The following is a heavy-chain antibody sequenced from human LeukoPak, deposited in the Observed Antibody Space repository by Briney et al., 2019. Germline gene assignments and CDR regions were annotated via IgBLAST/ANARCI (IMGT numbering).Heavy chain of an antibody. J-gene: IGHJ4*02. Sequence: GGSLRLSCAASGFTFSSAWMHWVRQAPGTGLVWVSRITDDATTTYADSVRGRFTISRDNAKNILYLQMNSLRAEDTAVYYCVRDRVGPDYWGEGTLVTVSS. CDR2: ITDDATT. D-gene: IGHD1-26*01. CDR1: GFTFSSAW. V-gene: IGHV3-74*01. CDR3: VRDRVGPDY.